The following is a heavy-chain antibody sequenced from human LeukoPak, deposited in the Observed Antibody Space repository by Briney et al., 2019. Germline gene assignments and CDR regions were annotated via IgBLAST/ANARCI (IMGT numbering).Heavy chain of an antibody. J-gene: IGHJ4*02. V-gene: IGHV1-2*06. CDR2: INPNSDGA. CDR1: GYTFTGNY. D-gene: IGHD4-11*01. Sequence: AASVKVSCKASGYTFTGNYMHWVRQAPGQGLEWMGRINPNSDGANYAQKFQGRVTMTRNMSISTVYMELSEMRSDDTAVYYYVRGGSNYRHSLSGDANYWGQGTLVTVSS. CDR3: VRGGSNYRHSLSGDANY.